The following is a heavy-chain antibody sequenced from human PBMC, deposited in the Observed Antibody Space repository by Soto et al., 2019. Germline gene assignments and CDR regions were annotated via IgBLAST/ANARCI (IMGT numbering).Heavy chain of an antibody. J-gene: IGHJ4*02. V-gene: IGHV1-2*02. CDR3: ASFYYDTSDYQHHFDY. Sequence: ASVKVSCKTSGYTFTDYHMHWVRQAPGQGLEWMGWINPKSGDTNYAQKFQGRVTMTRDTSMSTASMELSRLRSDDTAVYYCASFYYDTSDYQHHFDYWGQESLLTASS. CDR1: GYTFTDYH. CDR2: INPKSGDT. D-gene: IGHD3-22*01.